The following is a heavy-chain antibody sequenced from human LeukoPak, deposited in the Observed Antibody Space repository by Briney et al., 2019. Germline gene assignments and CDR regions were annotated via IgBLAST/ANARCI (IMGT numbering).Heavy chain of an antibody. Sequence: GGTLRLSCAASGFTFSSYAMHWVRQAPGKGLEWVAVISYDGSNKYYADSVKGRFTISRDNSKNTLYLQMNSLRAEDTAVYYCAREVYMYYYDSSGYYYDYWGQGTLVTVSS. V-gene: IGHV3-30*01. J-gene: IGHJ4*02. CDR1: GFTFSSYA. CDR3: AREVYMYYYDSSGYYYDY. CDR2: ISYDGSNK. D-gene: IGHD3-22*01.